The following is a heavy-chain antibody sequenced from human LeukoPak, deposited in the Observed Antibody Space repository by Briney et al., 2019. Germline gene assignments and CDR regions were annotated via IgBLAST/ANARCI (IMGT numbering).Heavy chain of an antibody. Sequence: GGSLRLSCAASGFTLSSYAMNWVRQAPGKGLEWVSDISGSGGSTYYADSVKGRFTISRDNSNNTLYLQMNSLRVEDTAVYYCAPDPNKWLRNYWGQGTLVTVSS. CDR2: ISGSGGST. CDR1: GFTLSSYA. V-gene: IGHV3-23*01. J-gene: IGHJ4*02. CDR3: APDPNKWLRNY. D-gene: IGHD5-12*01.